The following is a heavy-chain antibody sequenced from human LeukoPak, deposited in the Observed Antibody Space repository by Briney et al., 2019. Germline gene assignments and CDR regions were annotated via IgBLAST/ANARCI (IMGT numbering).Heavy chain of an antibody. D-gene: IGHD6-19*01. J-gene: IGHJ4*02. CDR1: GFTFSSYS. CDR2: ISSSSSYI. V-gene: IGHV3-21*01. CDR3: ARELAVARGVGFDY. Sequence: GGSLRLSCAASGFTFSSYSMNWVRQAPGKGLEWVSSISSSSSYIYYADSVKCRFTISRDNAKNSLYLQMSSLRSEDTAVYYWARELAVARGVGFDYWGQGTLVTVSS.